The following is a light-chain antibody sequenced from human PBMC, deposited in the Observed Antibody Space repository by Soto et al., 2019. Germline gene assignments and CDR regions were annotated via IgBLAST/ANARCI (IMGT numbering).Light chain of an antibody. CDR2: EIS. CDR3: SSYTSSRTLPL. J-gene: IGLJ2*01. Sequence: QSALTQPASVSVSPGQSITISCAGTSSDVGDYKYVSWYQQHPGKAPKLMIYEISNRPTGVSNRFSGSKSGNTAYLTISALQAEDEADYSCSSYTSSRTLPLSGGGTKLTVL. V-gene: IGLV2-14*01. CDR1: SSDVGDYKY.